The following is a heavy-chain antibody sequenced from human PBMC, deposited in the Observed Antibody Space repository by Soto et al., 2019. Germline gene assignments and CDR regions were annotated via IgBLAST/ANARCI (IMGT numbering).Heavy chain of an antibody. Sequence: ASVNVSCKASGGTFSSYAISWVRQAPGQGLEWMGGIIPIFGIANYAQKFQGRVTITADKSTSTAYMELSSLRSEDTAVYYCASYYGSGSYYNYYYYYMDVWGKGTTVTVSS. CDR3: ASYYGSGSYYNYYYYYMDV. V-gene: IGHV1-69*10. D-gene: IGHD3-10*01. CDR2: IIPIFGIA. J-gene: IGHJ6*03. CDR1: GGTFSSYA.